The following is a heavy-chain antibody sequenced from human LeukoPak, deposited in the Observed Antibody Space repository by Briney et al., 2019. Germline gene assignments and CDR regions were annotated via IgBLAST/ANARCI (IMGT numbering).Heavy chain of an antibody. CDR2: IKQDGSEK. D-gene: IGHD3-3*01. CDR1: GFTISDFW. CDR3: ARALIYDFWSGYYIEYFDY. Sequence: GGSLRLSCAASGFTISDFWMTWVRQAPGKGLEWVANIKQDGSEKYYVDSVKGRFTISRDNAKNSLYLQMNSLRAEDTAVYYCARALIYDFWSGYYIEYFDYWGQGTLVTVSS. J-gene: IGHJ4*02. V-gene: IGHV3-7*01.